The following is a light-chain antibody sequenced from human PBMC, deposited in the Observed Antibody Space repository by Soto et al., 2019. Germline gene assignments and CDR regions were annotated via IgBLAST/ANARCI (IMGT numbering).Light chain of an antibody. CDR3: SSYRSGSTLV. Sequence: QSALTQPASVSGSPGQSITISCTGTSSDVGGSNYVSWYQQHPGKAPKLMIYDVNNRPSGISNRFSGSKSGNTASLTISGLQAEDEADYYFSSYRSGSTLVFGGGTKLTVL. J-gene: IGLJ2*01. CDR1: SSDVGGSNY. V-gene: IGLV2-14*01. CDR2: DVN.